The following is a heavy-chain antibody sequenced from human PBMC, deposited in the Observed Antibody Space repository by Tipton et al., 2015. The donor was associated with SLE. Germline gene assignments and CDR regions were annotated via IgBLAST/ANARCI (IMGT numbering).Heavy chain of an antibody. J-gene: IGHJ1*01. D-gene: IGHD1-26*01. CDR3: ARGAGRLRYFQH. Sequence: QSGPEVKKPGASVKVSCKASGYTFTSYYMHWVRQAPGQGLEWMGMINPSGGSTSYAQKFQGRVSMTRDTSTSTVYMELSSLRSEDTAVYYCARGAGRLRYFQHWGQGTLVTVSS. CDR2: INPSGGST. CDR1: GYTFTSYY. V-gene: IGHV1-46*01.